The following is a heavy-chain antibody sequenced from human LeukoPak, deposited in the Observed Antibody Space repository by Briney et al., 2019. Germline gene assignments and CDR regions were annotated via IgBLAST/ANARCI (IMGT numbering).Heavy chain of an antibody. J-gene: IGHJ4*02. CDR2: IYYSGST. CDR1: GGSISNYY. CDR3: ARVRSSIAARRGFFDY. D-gene: IGHD6-6*01. Sequence: SETLSLTCTVSGGSISNYYWGWIRQPPGKGLEWIGYIYYSGSTNYNPSLKSRVTISVDTSKNQFSLKLSSVTAADTAVYYCARVRSSIAARRGFFDYWGQGTLVTVSS. V-gene: IGHV4-59*01.